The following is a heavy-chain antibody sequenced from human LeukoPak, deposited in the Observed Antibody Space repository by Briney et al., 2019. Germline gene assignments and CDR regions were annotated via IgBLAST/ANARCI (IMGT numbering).Heavy chain of an antibody. CDR3: ARGFYDFWSGYYPFDI. J-gene: IGHJ3*02. CDR1: GGSFSGYY. Sequence: SETLSLTCAVYGGSFSGYYWSWIRQPPGKGLEWIGEINHSGSTNYNPSLKSRVTISVDTSKNQFSLKLSSVTAADTAVYYCARGFYDFWSGYYPFDIWGQGTMVTVSS. CDR2: INHSGST. D-gene: IGHD3-3*01. V-gene: IGHV4-34*01.